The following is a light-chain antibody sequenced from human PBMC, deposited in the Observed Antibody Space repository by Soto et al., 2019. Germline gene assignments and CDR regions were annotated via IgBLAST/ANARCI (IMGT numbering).Light chain of an antibody. Sequence: QPVLTQSPSASASLGASVKLTCTLSSGHSSYAIAWHQQQPEKGPRYLMKLDSDGSHTKGDAIPDRFSCSSSGAERYLTISSLQYEDEADYYCQTWGTGIHVVFGGGTKLTVL. V-gene: IGLV4-69*01. CDR2: LDSDGSH. CDR1: SGHSSYA. J-gene: IGLJ2*01. CDR3: QTWGTGIHVV.